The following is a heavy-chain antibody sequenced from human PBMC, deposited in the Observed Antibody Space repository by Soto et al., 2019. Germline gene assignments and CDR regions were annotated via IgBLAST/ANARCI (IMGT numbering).Heavy chain of an antibody. D-gene: IGHD6-6*01. Sequence: QVQLHQWGAGLLKPSETLSLACSIYSGSFSGYYWSWIRQPPGKGLEWIGEISQSGNTNYSPSLKSRVSISMDTSKQQFSLNLASVSAADTAVYYCARAPKVSGSSQTRPDFWGQGTLVTVSS. V-gene: IGHV4-34*01. CDR2: ISQSGNT. J-gene: IGHJ4*02. CDR1: SGSFSGYY. CDR3: ARAPKVSGSSQTRPDF.